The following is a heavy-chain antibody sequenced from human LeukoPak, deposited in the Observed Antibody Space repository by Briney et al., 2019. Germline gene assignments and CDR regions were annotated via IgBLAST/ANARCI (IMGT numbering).Heavy chain of an antibody. Sequence: SVKVSCKAYGGTFSSYSISWVRQAPGQGLEWMGGIIPIFDTADYAQKFQGRVTITADESTSTAYMELSSLRSEDTAVFYCARISLGAIWGYYYGMDVWGQGTTVTVSS. J-gene: IGHJ6*02. CDR3: ARISLGAIWGYYYGMDV. CDR1: GGTFSSYS. D-gene: IGHD1-26*01. V-gene: IGHV1-69*13. CDR2: IIPIFDTA.